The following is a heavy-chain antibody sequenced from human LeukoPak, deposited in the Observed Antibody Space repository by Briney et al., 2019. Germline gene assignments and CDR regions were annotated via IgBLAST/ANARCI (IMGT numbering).Heavy chain of an antibody. V-gene: IGHV3-23*01. CDR2: LSGSGGTT. CDR3: TKDHISCVGAGCLLHED. D-gene: IGHD3-9*01. CDR1: GFSFNRFA. J-gene: IGHJ4*02. Sequence: GGSLRLSCVASGFSFNRFAMSWVRHAPGKGLEWVSSLSGSGGTTWHAESVKGRFTISKDNSKSTMFLRLNSLRAEDTAVYYCTKDHISCVGAGCLLHEDWGQGTLVTVSS.